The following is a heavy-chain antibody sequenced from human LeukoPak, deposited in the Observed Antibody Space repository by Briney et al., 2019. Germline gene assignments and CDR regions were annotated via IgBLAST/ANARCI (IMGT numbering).Heavy chain of an antibody. Sequence: PGGSLRLSCAASGFTFSSYAMHWVRQAPGKGLEYVSAISSNGGSTYYADSVKGRFTISRDNSKNTLYLQMNSLRAEDTAVYYCAKVGEAIVGATAFDYWGQGTLVTVSS. J-gene: IGHJ4*02. CDR3: AKVGEAIVGATAFDY. CDR2: ISSNGGST. CDR1: GFTFSSYA. V-gene: IGHV3-64*04. D-gene: IGHD1-26*01.